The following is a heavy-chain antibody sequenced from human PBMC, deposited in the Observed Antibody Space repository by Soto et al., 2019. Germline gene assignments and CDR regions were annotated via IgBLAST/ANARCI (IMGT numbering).Heavy chain of an antibody. CDR2: IVGDSGNT. CDR3: ATVSRYGAGSRRFDF. CDR1: GYPLPTYG. V-gene: IGHV1-18*01. Sequence: QVQVMQSGAQLTQPGASVKVSCETSGYPLPTYGLSWVRQAPGQGLEWMGWIVGDSGNTGYAQKFQGRVTMYRDTATGTGYMDLRRLTSDDSARYYCATVSRYGAGSRRFDFWGQGTLVSVSS. J-gene: IGHJ4*02. D-gene: IGHD3-10*01.